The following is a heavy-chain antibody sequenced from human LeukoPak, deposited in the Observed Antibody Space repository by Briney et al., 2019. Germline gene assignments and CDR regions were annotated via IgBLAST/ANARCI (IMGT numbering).Heavy chain of an antibody. CDR1: GFTFSSYW. CDR2: INDDGRST. D-gene: IGHD6-19*01. J-gene: IGHJ4*02. V-gene: IGHV3-74*01. CDR3: ARRGAVAGTVDY. Sequence: GGSLRLSCAASGFTFSSYWMHWVRQAPGKGLVGVSRINDDGRSTSYADSVKGRFTISRDNAKNSLYLQMNSLRAEDTAVYYCARRGAVAGTVDYWGQGTLVTVSS.